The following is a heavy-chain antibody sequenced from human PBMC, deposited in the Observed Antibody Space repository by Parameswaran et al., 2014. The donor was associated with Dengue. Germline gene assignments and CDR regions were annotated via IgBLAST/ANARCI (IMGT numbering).Heavy chain of an antibody. V-gene: IGHV1-69*01. Sequence: WVRQAPGQGLEWMGGIIPIFGTANYAQKFQGRVTITADESTSTAYMELSSLRSEDTAVYYCARDMGDSSGWNYYYYGMDVWGQGTTVTVSS. CDR2: IIPIFGTA. D-gene: IGHD6-19*01. J-gene: IGHJ6*02. CDR3: ARDMGDSSGWNYYYYGMDV.